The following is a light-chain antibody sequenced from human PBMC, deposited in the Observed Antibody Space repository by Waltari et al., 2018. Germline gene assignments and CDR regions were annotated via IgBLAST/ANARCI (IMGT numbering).Light chain of an antibody. V-gene: IGKV3-15*01. J-gene: IGKJ4*01. CDR1: QSVSSN. CDR3: QQSYMTPLT. CDR2: GAS. Sequence: EIVMTQSPATLSVSPGERATLSCRASQSVSSNLAWYQQKPGQAPRLLIYGASTRATGIPARFSGSGSGTEFTLTISSLQPEDFATYYCQQSYMTPLTFGGGTKVEIK.